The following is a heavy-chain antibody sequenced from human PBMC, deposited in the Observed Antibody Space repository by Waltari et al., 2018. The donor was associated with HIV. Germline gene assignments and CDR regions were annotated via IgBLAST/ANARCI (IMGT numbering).Heavy chain of an antibody. CDR2: IYTSGST. Sequence: QVQLQESGPGLVKPSQTLSLTCTVSGGSISSGSYYWSWIRQPAGKGLEWIGRIYTSGSTNYNPSLKSRVTRSVDTSKNQFSLKLSSVTAADTAVYYCARVGDHSGSDRYYYYGMDVWGQGTTVTVSS. V-gene: IGHV4-61*02. D-gene: IGHD1-26*01. CDR3: ARVGDHSGSDRYYYYGMDV. J-gene: IGHJ6*02. CDR1: GGSISSGSYY.